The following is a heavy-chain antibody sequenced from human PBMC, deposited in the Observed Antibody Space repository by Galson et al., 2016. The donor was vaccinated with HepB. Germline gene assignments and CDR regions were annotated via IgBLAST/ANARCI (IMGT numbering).Heavy chain of an antibody. D-gene: IGHD2-21*02. CDR1: GLTYSSLA. V-gene: IGHV3-23*01. J-gene: IGHJ3*02. CDR3: ASQGYCGGDCYKGLGAFGI. CDR2: ISGSGGST. Sequence: SLRLSCAASGLTYSSLAMSWVRQAPGKGLEWVSGISGSGGSTYYADSVKGRFTITRDSSLYLQMNSLRVEDTAVYYCASQGYCGGDCYKGLGAFGIWGQGTMVTVSS.